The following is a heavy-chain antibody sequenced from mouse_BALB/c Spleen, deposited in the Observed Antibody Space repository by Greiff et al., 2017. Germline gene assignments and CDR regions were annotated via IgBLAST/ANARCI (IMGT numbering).Heavy chain of an antibody. V-gene: IGHV1-14*01. CDR2: INPYNDGT. CDR1: GYTFTSYV. Sequence: VQLQQSGPELVKPGASVKMSCKASGYTFTSYVMHWVKQKPGQGLEWIGYINPYNDGTKYNEKFKGKATLTSDKSSSTAYMELSSLTSEDSAVYYCARDYYRYDAYAMDYWGQGTSVTVSS. J-gene: IGHJ4*01. D-gene: IGHD2-14*01. CDR3: ARDYYRYDAYAMDY.